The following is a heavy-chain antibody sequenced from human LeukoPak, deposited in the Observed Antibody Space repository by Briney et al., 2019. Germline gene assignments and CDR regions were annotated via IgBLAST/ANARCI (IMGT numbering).Heavy chain of an antibody. Sequence: SETLSLTCAVYGGSFSGYYWSRIRQPPGKGLEWIGEINHSGSTNYNPSLKSRVTISVDTSKNQFSLKLSSVTAADTAVYYCAIKIGGHWAVIWGQGTLVTVSS. J-gene: IGHJ4*02. CDR3: AIKIGGHWAVI. CDR2: INHSGST. CDR1: GGSFSGYY. V-gene: IGHV4-34*01. D-gene: IGHD3-16*01.